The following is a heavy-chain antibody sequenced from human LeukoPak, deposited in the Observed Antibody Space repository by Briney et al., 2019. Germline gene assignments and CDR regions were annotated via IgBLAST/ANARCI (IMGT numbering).Heavy chain of an antibody. CDR3: ARLGSSWYFWFDP. Sequence: SETLSLTCTVSGGSLSSYYWSWIRQPPGKGLEWIGYIYTSGSTNYNPSLKSRVTISVDTSKNQFSLKLSSVTAADTAVYYCARLGSSWYFWFDPWGQGTLVTVYS. V-gene: IGHV4-4*09. CDR1: GGSLSSYY. D-gene: IGHD6-13*01. CDR2: IYTSGST. J-gene: IGHJ5*02.